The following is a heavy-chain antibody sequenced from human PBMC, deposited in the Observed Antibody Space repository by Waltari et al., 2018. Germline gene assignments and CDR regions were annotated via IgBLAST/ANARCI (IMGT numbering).Heavy chain of an antibody. Sequence: QVQLQESGPGLVKPSETLSLSCSVSDYSISSGSYWGWIRQPPGKGLEWIGTIYHSGRASYNPSLKSRVTISVDTSKNQFSLKLSSVTAADTAVYYCARDPRTYYYSTNGYYWDSWGQGTLVTVSS. V-gene: IGHV4-38-2*02. CDR3: ARDPRTYYYSTNGYYWDS. CDR1: DYSISSGSY. J-gene: IGHJ4*02. D-gene: IGHD3-22*01. CDR2: IYHSGRA.